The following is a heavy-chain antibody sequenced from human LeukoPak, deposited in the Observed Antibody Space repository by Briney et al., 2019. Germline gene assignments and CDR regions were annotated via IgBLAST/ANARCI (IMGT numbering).Heavy chain of an antibody. CDR3: AKGWASSGFIYNDAFDI. CDR1: GFTFDDYG. J-gene: IGHJ3*02. CDR2: ISGSGGST. V-gene: IGHV3-23*01. D-gene: IGHD6-19*01. Sequence: GGSLRLSCAASGFTFDDYGLSWVRQAPGKGLEWVSGISGSGGSTYYADSVKGRFTISRDNSKNTLYLQMNSLRVEDTAVYYCAKGWASSGFIYNDAFDIWGQGTMVTVSS.